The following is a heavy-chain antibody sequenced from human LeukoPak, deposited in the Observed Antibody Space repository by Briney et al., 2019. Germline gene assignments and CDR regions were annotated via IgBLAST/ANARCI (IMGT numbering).Heavy chain of an antibody. CDR1: GVTFSSHG. Sequence: AGGSLRLSCAASGVTFSSHGMHWVRQAPGKGLEWVAVIANDGRDKKYADSVKGRFTISRDNSKNTLYLQMNSLRAEDTAVDYCAKDGRVAAAAYYFDYWGQGTLATVSS. D-gene: IGHD6-13*01. CDR2: IANDGRDK. V-gene: IGHV3-30*18. CDR3: AKDGRVAAAAYYFDY. J-gene: IGHJ4*02.